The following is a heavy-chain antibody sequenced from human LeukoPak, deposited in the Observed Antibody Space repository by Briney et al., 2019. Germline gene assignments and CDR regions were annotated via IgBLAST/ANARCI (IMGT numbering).Heavy chain of an antibody. Sequence: KPGGSLRLSCAASGFTFSRYSMNWVRQAPEKGLEWVSSIISSSSPIYYADSVKGRFTISRDNAKNSLYLQMDSLRAEDTAVYHCARGKHDGFDIWGQGTMVTVSS. CDR1: GFTFSRYS. J-gene: IGHJ3*02. V-gene: IGHV3-21*01. CDR2: IISSSSPI. CDR3: ARGKHDGFDI.